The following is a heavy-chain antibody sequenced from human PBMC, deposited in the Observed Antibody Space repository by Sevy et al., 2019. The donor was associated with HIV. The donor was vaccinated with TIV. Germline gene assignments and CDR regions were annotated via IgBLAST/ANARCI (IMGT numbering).Heavy chain of an antibody. CDR1: GFSFSSYG. V-gene: IGHV3-30*02. CDR3: VKVGGGEGGDH. Sequence: GGSLRLSCAASGFSFSSYGMHWVRQAPGKGLEWMSYIQYDGSNEDYADSVKGRFTISRVNSKNTLYLQMNSLRVEDTAVFYCVKVGGGEGGDHWGQGTLVTVSS. J-gene: IGHJ4*02. CDR2: IQYDGSNE. D-gene: IGHD2-21*01.